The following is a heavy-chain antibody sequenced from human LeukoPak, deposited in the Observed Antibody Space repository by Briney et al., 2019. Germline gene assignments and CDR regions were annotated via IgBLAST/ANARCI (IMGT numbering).Heavy chain of an antibody. V-gene: IGHV4-59*01. CDR3: ARPIGDSSGYYLDAFDI. CDR1: GGSISSYY. J-gene: IGHJ3*02. CDR2: IYYSGST. D-gene: IGHD3-22*01. Sequence: SETLSLTCTVSGGSISSYYWSWIRQPPGKGLEWIGYIYYSGSTNYNPSLKSRVTMTRDTSTSTVYVELSSLRSEDTAVYYCARPIGDSSGYYLDAFDIWGQGTMVTVSS.